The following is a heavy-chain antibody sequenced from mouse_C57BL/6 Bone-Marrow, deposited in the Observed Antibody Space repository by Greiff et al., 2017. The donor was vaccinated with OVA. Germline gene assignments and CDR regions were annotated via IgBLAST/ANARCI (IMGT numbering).Heavy chain of an antibody. CDR2: LDPENGDT. Sequence: VQLKQSGAELVRPGASVKLSCTASGFNIKDDYMHWVKQRPEQGLEWIGWLDPENGDTEYASKFQGKATITADTSSNTAYLQLSSLTSEDTAVYYCTFYLYDGFDYWGQGTTLTVSS. CDR3: TFYLYDGFDY. V-gene: IGHV14-4*01. CDR1: GFNIKDDY. D-gene: IGHD2-12*01. J-gene: IGHJ2*01.